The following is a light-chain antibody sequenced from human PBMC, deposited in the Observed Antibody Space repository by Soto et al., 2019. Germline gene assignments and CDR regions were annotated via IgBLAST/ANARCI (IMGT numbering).Light chain of an antibody. CDR1: SSDIGGYNY. CDR3: SSYTSSSSLEGVV. CDR2: DVS. V-gene: IGLV2-14*01. J-gene: IGLJ2*01. Sequence: QSALTQPASVSGSPGQSITISCTGTSSDIGGYNYVSWYQEHPGKAPKLMIYDVSNRPSGVSNRFSGSKSGNTASLTISGPQAEDEADYYCSSYTSSSSLEGVVFGGGTKLTVL.